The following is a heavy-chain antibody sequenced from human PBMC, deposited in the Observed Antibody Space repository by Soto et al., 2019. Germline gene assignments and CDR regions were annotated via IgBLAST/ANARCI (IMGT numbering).Heavy chain of an antibody. V-gene: IGHV4-39*01. CDR3: ASAPGPYYDYVWGSYRYPNWFDP. D-gene: IGHD3-16*02. CDR2: IYYSGST. CDR1: GGSISSSSYY. J-gene: IGHJ5*02. Sequence: SETLSLTCTVSGGSISSSSYYWGWIRQPPGKGLEWIGSIYYSGSTYYNPSFKSRVTISVDTSKNQFSLKLSSVTAADTAVYYCASAPGPYYDYVWGSYRYPNWFDPWGQGTLVTVSS.